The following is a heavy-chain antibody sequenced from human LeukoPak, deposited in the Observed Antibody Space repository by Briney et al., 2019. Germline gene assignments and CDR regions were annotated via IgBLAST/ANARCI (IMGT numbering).Heavy chain of an antibody. D-gene: IGHD1-14*01. Sequence: GGSLRLSCAASGFTFSSYVMHWVRQPPAKGLEWVAVISYDGSNEHYVDSVKGRFTISRDNSKNTLYVQMNSLRAEDTAVYYCARSGDTNRNWFDPWGQGTLVTVSS. CDR2: ISYDGSNE. J-gene: IGHJ5*02. V-gene: IGHV3-30-3*01. CDR3: ARSGDTNRNWFDP. CDR1: GFTFSSYV.